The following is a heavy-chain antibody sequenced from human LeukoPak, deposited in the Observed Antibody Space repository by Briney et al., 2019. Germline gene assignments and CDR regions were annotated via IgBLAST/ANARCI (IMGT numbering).Heavy chain of an antibody. D-gene: IGHD5-18*01. CDR3: ARDLQSRGYSYGDY. V-gene: IGHV3-21*01. CDR1: GFTFSSYS. CDR2: ISSSSSYI. J-gene: IGHJ4*02. Sequence: PGGSLRLSCAASGFTFSSYSMNWVRQAPGKGLEWASSISSSSSYIYYADSVKGRFTISRDNAKNSLYLQMNSLRAEDTAVYYCARDLQSRGYSYGDYWGQGTLVTVSS.